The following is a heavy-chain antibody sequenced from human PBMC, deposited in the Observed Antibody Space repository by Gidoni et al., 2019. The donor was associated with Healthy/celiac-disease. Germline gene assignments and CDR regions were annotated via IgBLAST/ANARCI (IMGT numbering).Heavy chain of an antibody. CDR1: GFTFDDYA. D-gene: IGHD6-13*01. V-gene: IGHV3-43D*03. CDR2: ISWDGGST. CDR3: AKDMGYSSSWYFDY. Sequence: EVQLVESVGVVVQPGGSLRLSCAASGFTFDDYAMHLVRQAPGKGLEWVSLISWDGGSTYYADSVKGRFTISRDNSKNSLYLQMNSLRAEDTALYYCAKDMGYSSSWYFDYWGQGTLVTVSS. J-gene: IGHJ4*02.